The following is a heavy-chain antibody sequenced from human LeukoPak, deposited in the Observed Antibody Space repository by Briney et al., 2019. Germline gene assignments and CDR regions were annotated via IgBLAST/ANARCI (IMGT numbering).Heavy chain of an antibody. J-gene: IGHJ6*03. V-gene: IGHV4-39*07. D-gene: IGHD4-23*01. CDR3: AREDTVITGGSYYYSYYMDV. Sequence: SETLSLTCTASGGSISSSSYYWGWIRQPPGKGLEWIGSIYYSGSTYYNPSLKSRVTISVDTSKNQFSLKLSSVTAADTAVYYCAREDTVITGGSYYYSYYMDVWGKGTTVTISS. CDR2: IYYSGST. CDR1: GGSISSSSYY.